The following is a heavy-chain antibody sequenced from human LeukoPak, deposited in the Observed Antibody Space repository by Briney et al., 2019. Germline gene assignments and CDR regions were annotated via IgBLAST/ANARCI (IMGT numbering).Heavy chain of an antibody. CDR3: ARGGHVWGSYRYKVDY. D-gene: IGHD3-16*02. CDR1: GYTFTSYA. J-gene: IGHJ4*02. V-gene: IGHV7-4-1*02. CDR2: INTNTGNP. Sequence: ASVKVSCKASGYTFTSYAMNWVRQAPGQGLERMGWINTNTGNPTYTQGFTGRVVFSLDTSFSTAYLQISSLKAEDTAVYYCARGGHVWGSYRYKVDYWGQGTLVTVSS.